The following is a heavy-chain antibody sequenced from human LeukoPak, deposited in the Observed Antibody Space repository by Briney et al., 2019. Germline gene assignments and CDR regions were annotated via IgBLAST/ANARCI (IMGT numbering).Heavy chain of an antibody. D-gene: IGHD6-19*01. CDR3: ASRGWFRASDI. V-gene: IGHV4-61*01. J-gene: IGHJ3*02. CDR2: IYYSGST. Sequence: SETLSLTCTVSGGSVSSGSYYWSWIRQPPGKGLEWIGYIYYSGSTNYNPSLKSRVTISVDTSKNQFSLKLSSVTAADTAVYYCASRGWFRASDIWGQGTMVTVSS. CDR1: GGSVSSGSYY.